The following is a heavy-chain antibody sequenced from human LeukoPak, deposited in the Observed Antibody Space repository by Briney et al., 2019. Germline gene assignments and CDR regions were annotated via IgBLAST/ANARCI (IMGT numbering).Heavy chain of an antibody. CDR1: GITLSRYW. Sequence: GGSLRLSCVASGITLSRYWMTWARQAPGKGLEWVAHIKPDGSETYYVASVKGRFTISRDNAKNSLYLQMNSLRAEDTAVYFCMARDWGQGTLVTVSS. CDR2: IKPDGSET. D-gene: IGHD5-24*01. V-gene: IGHV3-7*01. J-gene: IGHJ4*02. CDR3: MARD.